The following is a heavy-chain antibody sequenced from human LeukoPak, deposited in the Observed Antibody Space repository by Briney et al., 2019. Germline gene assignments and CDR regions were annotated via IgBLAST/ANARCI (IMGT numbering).Heavy chain of an antibody. CDR3: ASSEGYCSSTSCPPVY. D-gene: IGHD2-2*01. Sequence: EASVKVSCKASGYTFTSYGISWVRQAPGQGLEWMGRISAYNGNTNYAQKLQGRVTMTTDTSTSTAYMELRSLRSDDTAVYYCASSEGYCSSTSCPPVYWGQGTLVTVSS. V-gene: IGHV1-18*01. CDR2: ISAYNGNT. CDR1: GYTFTSYG. J-gene: IGHJ4*02.